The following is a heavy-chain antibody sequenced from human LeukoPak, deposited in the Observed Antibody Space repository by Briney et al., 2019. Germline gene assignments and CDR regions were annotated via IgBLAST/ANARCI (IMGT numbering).Heavy chain of an antibody. V-gene: IGHV4-61*02. CDR3: ARDRIAAALDYYMDV. Sequence: PPETLSLTCTVSGGSISSSSYYWGWIRQPPGKGLEWIGRIYTSGSTNYNPSLKSRVTISVDTSKNQFSLKLSSVTAADTAVYYCARDRIAAALDYYMDVWGKGTTVTVSS. J-gene: IGHJ6*03. CDR1: GGSISSSSYY. CDR2: IYTSGST. D-gene: IGHD6-13*01.